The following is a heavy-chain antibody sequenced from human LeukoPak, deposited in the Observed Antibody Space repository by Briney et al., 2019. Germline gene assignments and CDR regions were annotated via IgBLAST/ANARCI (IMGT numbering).Heavy chain of an antibody. D-gene: IGHD4-17*01. J-gene: IGHJ5*02. CDR2: ISGSGGST. V-gene: IGHV3-23*01. CDR3: AKDRRAVTPPNWFDP. CDR1: GLTFSSYA. Sequence: GGSLRLSCAASGLTFSSYAMSWVRQAPGKGLEWVSAISGSGGSTYYADSVKGRFTISRDNSKNTLYLQMNSLRAEDTAVYYCAKDRRAVTPPNWFDPWGQGTLVTVSS.